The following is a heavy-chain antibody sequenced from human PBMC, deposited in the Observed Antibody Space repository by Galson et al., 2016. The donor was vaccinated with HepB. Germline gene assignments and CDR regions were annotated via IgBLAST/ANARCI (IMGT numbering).Heavy chain of an antibody. CDR3: ARSGYNSGYLDS. D-gene: IGHD5-18*01. Sequence: SLRLSCAASGFTFSSYAMSWVRQAPGKGLEWVSGISGSGGSTYYADSVKGRFTISRDNSKNTLYLQMNSLRAEDTAVYYCARSGYNSGYLDSWGQGTQVTVSS. CDR2: ISGSGGST. CDR1: GFTFSSYA. J-gene: IGHJ4*02. V-gene: IGHV3-23*01.